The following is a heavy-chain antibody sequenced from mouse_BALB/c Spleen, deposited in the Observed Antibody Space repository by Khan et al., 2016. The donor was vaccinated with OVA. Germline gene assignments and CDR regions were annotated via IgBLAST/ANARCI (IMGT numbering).Heavy chain of an antibody. CDR2: INTYTGEP. CDR1: GYTFTNYG. J-gene: IGHJ4*01. Sequence: VQLQESGPELKKPGETVKISCKASGYTFTNYGMNWVKQSPGKTLKWMGWINTYTGEPTYADDFTGRFAFSLETSASTAYLQINNLQNEDTATYFCARLPYFSYTLAHWGQGTSVTVSS. CDR3: ARLPYFSYTLAH. V-gene: IGHV9-3-1*01. D-gene: IGHD2-10*01.